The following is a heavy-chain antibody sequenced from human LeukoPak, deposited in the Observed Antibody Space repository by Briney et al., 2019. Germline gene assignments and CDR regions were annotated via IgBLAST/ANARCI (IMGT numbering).Heavy chain of an antibody. D-gene: IGHD3-16*01. CDR1: GFTFSSYW. V-gene: IGHV3-7*01. J-gene: IGHJ4*02. CDR2: IKQDGSEK. Sequence: GGSLRLSCAASGFTFSSYWMSWVRQAPGKGLEWVANIKQDGSEKYYVDSVKGRFTVSRDNAKNSIFLQMNSLRPEDTAVYFCAREGGDTFFDYWGQGTLVTVSS. CDR3: AREGGDTFFDY.